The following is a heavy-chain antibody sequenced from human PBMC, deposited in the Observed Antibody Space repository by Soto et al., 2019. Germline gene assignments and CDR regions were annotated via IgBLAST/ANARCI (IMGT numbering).Heavy chain of an antibody. CDR2: INPNSGGT. D-gene: IGHD3-10*01. J-gene: IGHJ6*02. V-gene: IGHV1-2*04. CDR1: GYTFISYG. CDR3: ARGQELWFGDVTGSGGMDV. Sequence: ASVKVSCKASGYTFISYGISWVRQAPGQGLEWMGWINPNSGGTNYAQKFQGWVTMTRDTSISTAYMELSRLRSDDTAVYYCARGQELWFGDVTGSGGMDVWGQGTTVTVSS.